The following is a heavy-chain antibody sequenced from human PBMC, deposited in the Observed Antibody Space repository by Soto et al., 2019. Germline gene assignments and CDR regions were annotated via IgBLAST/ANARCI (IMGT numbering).Heavy chain of an antibody. D-gene: IGHD3-10*01. CDR3: ARNDYASGPGFFDF. V-gene: IGHV4-39*01. J-gene: IGHJ4*02. CDR1: GGSISSNFY. Sequence: PSETLSLTCTVSGGSISSNFYWGWIRQPPGKGLEWIASIFYSGSTYYNPSLKSRVTISVDTSKNQFSLKLNSVTAADTALYYCARNDYASGPGFFDFWGQGTLVTVSS. CDR2: IFYSGST.